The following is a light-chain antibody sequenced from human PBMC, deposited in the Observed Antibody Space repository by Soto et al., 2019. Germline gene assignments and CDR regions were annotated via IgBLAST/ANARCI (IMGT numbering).Light chain of an antibody. CDR3: SSYTSSRYV. V-gene: IGLV2-14*01. CDR1: SSDVGGYNY. Sequence: QSALTQPASVSGSPGQSITVSCTGTSSDVGGYNYVSWYQQYPGKAPRVMIYEVSNRPSGVSNRFSGSKSGNTASLTISGLQAEDEADYYCSSYTSSRYVFGTGTKLTVL. J-gene: IGLJ1*01. CDR2: EVS.